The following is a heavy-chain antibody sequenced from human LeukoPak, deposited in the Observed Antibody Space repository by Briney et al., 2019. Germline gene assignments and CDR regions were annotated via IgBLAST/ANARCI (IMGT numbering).Heavy chain of an antibody. CDR2: INHSGST. V-gene: IGHV4-34*01. CDR3: ARYIVSYPHDAFDI. J-gene: IGHJ3*02. Sequence: SETLSLTCAVSGGSFSGYYWSWIRQPPGKGLEWIGEINHSGSTNYNPSLKSRVTISVDTSKNQFSLKLSSVTAADTAFYYCARYIVSYPHDAFDIWGQGTMVTVSS. D-gene: IGHD1-26*01. CDR1: GGSFSGYY.